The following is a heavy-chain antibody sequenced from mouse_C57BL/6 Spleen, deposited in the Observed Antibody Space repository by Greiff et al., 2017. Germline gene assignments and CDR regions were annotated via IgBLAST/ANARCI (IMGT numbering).Heavy chain of an antibody. CDR3: ARGCDY. J-gene: IGHJ2*01. Sequence: EVQLVESGGGLVKPGGSLKLSCAASGFTFSDYGMHWVRQAPGKGLEWVAYISSGSSTIYYADTVKSRYTISRDNAKNTLFLQMTSLSSEETAMYFCARGCDYGGRGTALTVSS. CDR1: GFTFSDYG. CDR2: ISSGSSTI. V-gene: IGHV5-17*01.